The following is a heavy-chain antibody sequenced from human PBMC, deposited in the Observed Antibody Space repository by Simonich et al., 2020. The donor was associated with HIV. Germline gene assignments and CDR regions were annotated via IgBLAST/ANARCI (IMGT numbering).Heavy chain of an antibody. CDR2: INHSGST. D-gene: IGHD3-22*01. CDR1: GGSFSGYY. J-gene: IGHJ4*02. Sequence: QVQLQQWGAGLLKPSETLSLTCAVYGGSFSGYYWSWIRQPPGKGLEWIGEINHSGSTNYNTALKRRVTISVDTSKNQFSLKLSSVTAADTAVYYCARRGPRYYDSSGYYSRWGQGTLVTVSS. V-gene: IGHV4-34*01. CDR3: ARRGPRYYDSSGYYSR.